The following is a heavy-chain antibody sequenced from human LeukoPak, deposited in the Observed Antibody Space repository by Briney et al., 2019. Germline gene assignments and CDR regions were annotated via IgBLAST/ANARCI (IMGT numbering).Heavy chain of an antibody. CDR3: ARETSFDY. J-gene: IGHJ4*02. Sequence: PGGSLRLSCAASGFTFSSYEMNWVRQAPGKGLEWVSYISSSGSTIYYADSVKGRFTISRDNAKNSLDLQMISPKAEDPAVYYCARETSFDYWGQGTLVTVSS. CDR2: ISSSGSTI. V-gene: IGHV3-48*03. CDR1: GFTFSSYE.